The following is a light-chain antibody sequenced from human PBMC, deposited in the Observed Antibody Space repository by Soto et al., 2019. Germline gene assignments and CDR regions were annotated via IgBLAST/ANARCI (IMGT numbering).Light chain of an antibody. CDR1: HSVSINY. CDR2: GAS. V-gene: IGKV3-20*01. Sequence: ELVLTQSPGTLSLSPGERATLSCTASHSVSINYLAWYQQKPGQAPSLLIYGASSRATGIPDRFSGSGSGTDFTLTISRLEPEDFAVYYCQQYGSSPPFTFGPGTKVDIK. J-gene: IGKJ3*01. CDR3: QQYGSSPPFT.